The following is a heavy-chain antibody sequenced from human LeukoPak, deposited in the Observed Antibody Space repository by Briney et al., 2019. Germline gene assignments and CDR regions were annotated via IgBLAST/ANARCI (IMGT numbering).Heavy chain of an antibody. CDR2: ISGSGGST. J-gene: IGHJ6*02. CDR3: AKGYDRDYYYGMDV. D-gene: IGHD3-22*01. CDR1: GFTFSSYA. V-gene: IGHV3-23*01. Sequence: GGSLRLSCAASGFTFSSYAMSWVRQAPGKGLEWVLAISGSGGSTYYADSVKGRFTISRDNSKNTLYLQMNSLRAEDTAVYYCAKGYDRDYYYGMDVWGQGTTVTVSS.